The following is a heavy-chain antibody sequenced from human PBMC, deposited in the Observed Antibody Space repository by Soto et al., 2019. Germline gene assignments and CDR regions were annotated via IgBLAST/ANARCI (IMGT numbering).Heavy chain of an antibody. J-gene: IGHJ4*02. CDR3: VRDQQWLLPVPLNVDY. CDR2: ISAFNGEP. Sequence: QIQLVQSGAEVKKPGASVKVSCKASGFTFSDYGFSWVRQAPGRGLEWMGWISAFNGEPNYTQKPEGRVAMTTDAATTAAYMELRSLTVDDTAVYYCVRDQQWLLPVPLNVDYWGQGTVVTVSS. CDR1: GFTFSDYG. V-gene: IGHV1-18*01. D-gene: IGHD6-19*01.